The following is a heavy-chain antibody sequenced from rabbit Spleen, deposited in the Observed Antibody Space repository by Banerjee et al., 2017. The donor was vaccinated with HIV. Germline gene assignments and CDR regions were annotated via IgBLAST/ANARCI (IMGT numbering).Heavy chain of an antibody. CDR1: GVSFSGDSY. D-gene: IGHD8-1*01. CDR2: IYAGSSGST. J-gene: IGHJ4*01. CDR3: ARDAGSGHYIDAYFDL. Sequence: QSLEESGGDLVKPGASLTLTCIASGVSFSGDSYMCWVRQAPGKGLEWIGCIYAGSSGSTYYASWAKGRFTISKTSSTTVTLQMTSLTVADTATYFCARDAGSGHYIDAYFDLWGPGTLVTVS. V-gene: IGHV1S40*01.